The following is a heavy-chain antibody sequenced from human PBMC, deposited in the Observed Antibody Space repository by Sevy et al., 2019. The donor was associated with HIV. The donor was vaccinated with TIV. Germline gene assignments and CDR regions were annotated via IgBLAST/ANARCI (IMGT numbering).Heavy chain of an antibody. CDR3: AAPFPGVAYYYYGMDV. D-gene: IGHD2-21*01. J-gene: IGHJ6*02. V-gene: IGHV1-58*01. CDR2: IVVGSGNT. CDR1: GFTFTSSA. Sequence: ASVKVSCKASGFTFTSSAVQWVRQARGQRLEWIGWIVVGSGNTNYAQKFQERVTITRDMSTNTAYMELSSLRSEDTAVYYCAAPFPGVAYYYYGMDVWGQGTTVTVSS.